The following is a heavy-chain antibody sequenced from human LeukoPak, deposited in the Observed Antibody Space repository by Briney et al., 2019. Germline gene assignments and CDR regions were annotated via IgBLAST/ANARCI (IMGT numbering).Heavy chain of an antibody. CDR3: ARGRYSSGLDY. V-gene: IGHV4-34*01. CDR2: INHSGST. CDR1: GGSFSGYY. J-gene: IGHJ4*02. D-gene: IGHD6-19*01. Sequence: SETLSLTCAVYGGSFSGYYWSWIRQPPGKGLEWIGEINHSGSTNYNPSLKSRVTISVDTSKNQFSLKLISVTAADTAVYYCARGRYSSGLDYWGQGTLVTVSS.